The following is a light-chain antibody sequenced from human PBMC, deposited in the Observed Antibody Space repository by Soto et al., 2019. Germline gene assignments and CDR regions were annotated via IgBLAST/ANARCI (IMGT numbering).Light chain of an antibody. Sequence: DIVMTQSPDSLAVSLGERATINCKSSQSVLYSSNNKNYLAWYQQKPGQPPKLLIYWASTRASGVPDRFSGSGSGTDFTLTISSLQAEYVAVYYCQQYYSTPWTFGQGTNVEIK. CDR3: QQYYSTPWT. CDR2: WAS. J-gene: IGKJ1*01. V-gene: IGKV4-1*01. CDR1: QSVLYSSNNKNY.